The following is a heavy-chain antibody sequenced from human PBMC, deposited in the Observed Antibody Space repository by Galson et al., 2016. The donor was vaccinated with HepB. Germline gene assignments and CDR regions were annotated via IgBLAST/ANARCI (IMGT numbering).Heavy chain of an antibody. Sequence: SETLSLTCTVSDDSVNSGAYYWTWIRQPPGKGLEWIGHIYYSGSTNYNPSLKSRVTISGDTSKNQFYLKLNSMSAADTAVYYCARALEYRDAGSPYNWFEPWGQGTLVTVSP. D-gene: IGHD6-6*01. V-gene: IGHV4-61*08. CDR1: DDSVNSGAYY. CDR2: IYYSGST. J-gene: IGHJ5*02. CDR3: ARALEYRDAGSPYNWFEP.